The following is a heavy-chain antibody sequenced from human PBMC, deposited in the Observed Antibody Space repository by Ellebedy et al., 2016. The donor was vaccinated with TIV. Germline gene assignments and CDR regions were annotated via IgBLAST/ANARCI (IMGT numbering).Heavy chain of an antibody. Sequence: SETLSLTCAVYGGSFSGYYWSWIRQPPGKGLEWIGEINHSGSTNYNPSLKSRVTGSVDTSKNQFSLKLSSVTAADTAVYYCARISSLDTGMVGPDYGTDVWGQGTTVTASS. J-gene: IGHJ6*02. CDR3: ARISSLDTGMVGPDYGTDV. V-gene: IGHV4-34*01. CDR2: INHSGST. CDR1: GGSFSGYY. D-gene: IGHD5-18*01.